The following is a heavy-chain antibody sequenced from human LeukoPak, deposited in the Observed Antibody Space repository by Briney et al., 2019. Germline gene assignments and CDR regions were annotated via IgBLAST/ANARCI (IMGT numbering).Heavy chain of an antibody. CDR2: ISYDGSNK. Sequence: TGGSLRLSCAASGFTFSSYGMHWVRQAPGKGLEWVAVISYDGSNKYYADSVKGRFTISRDNSKNTLYLQMNSLRAEDTAVYYCAKDKIAVAGPDYWGQGTLVTVSS. D-gene: IGHD6-19*01. J-gene: IGHJ4*02. V-gene: IGHV3-30*18. CDR1: GFTFSSYG. CDR3: AKDKIAVAGPDY.